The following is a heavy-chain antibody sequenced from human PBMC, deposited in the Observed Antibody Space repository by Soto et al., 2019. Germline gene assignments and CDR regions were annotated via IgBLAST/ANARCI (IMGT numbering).Heavy chain of an antibody. J-gene: IGHJ3*02. CDR3: ASEAGYYDSSGYGTNDAFDI. CDR1: GGTFSSYA. Sequence: ASVKVSCKASGGTFSSYAISWVRQAPGQGLEWMGGIIPIFGTANYAQKFQGRVTITADESTSTAYMELSSLRSEDTAVYYCASEAGYYDSSGYGTNDAFDIWGQGTMVTVSS. CDR2: IIPIFGTA. D-gene: IGHD3-22*01. V-gene: IGHV1-69*13.